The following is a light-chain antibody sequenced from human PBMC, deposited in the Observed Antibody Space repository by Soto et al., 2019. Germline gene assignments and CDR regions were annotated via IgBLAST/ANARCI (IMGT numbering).Light chain of an antibody. CDR1: QSVSSSY. CDR2: GAS. Sequence: EIVLTQSPATWHTSSAKIANLCCXASQSVSSSYLAWYQQKPGQAPRLLIYGASSRATGIPDRFSGSGSGTDFTLTISRLEPEDFAVYYCQQYGSSPLFGQGTRLEIK. V-gene: IGKV3-20*01. J-gene: IGKJ5*01. CDR3: QQYGSSPL.